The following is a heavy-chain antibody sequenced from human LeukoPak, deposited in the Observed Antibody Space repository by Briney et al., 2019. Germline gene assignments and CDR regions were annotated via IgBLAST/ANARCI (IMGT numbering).Heavy chain of an antibody. Sequence: PGGSLRLSCVASGFTFSSYSMNWVRQAPGKGLEWVSSISSSSSYIYYADSVKGRFTISRDNAKNSLYLQMNSLRAEDTAVYYCATLDQWFGELLSDYWGQGTLVTVSS. CDR3: ATLDQWFGELLSDY. D-gene: IGHD3-10*01. V-gene: IGHV3-21*01. CDR2: ISSSSSYI. J-gene: IGHJ4*02. CDR1: GFTFSSYS.